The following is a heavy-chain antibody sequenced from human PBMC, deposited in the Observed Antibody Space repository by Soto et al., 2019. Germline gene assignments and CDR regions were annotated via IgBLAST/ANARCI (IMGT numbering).Heavy chain of an antibody. V-gene: IGHV1-18*01. Sequence: ASVKVSSKTSGYTFSNYAITWVRHAPGQGLEWMGWIRLDYGNPNYAQNFQGRVNLTTDTSTNTAYMDLSSLRSEDTAMYYCAREASYYAYSIGDGYFDYWAQGTLVTVSS. CDR3: AREASYYAYSIGDGYFDY. CDR2: IRLDYGNP. D-gene: IGHD3-16*01. CDR1: GYTFSNYA. J-gene: IGHJ4*02.